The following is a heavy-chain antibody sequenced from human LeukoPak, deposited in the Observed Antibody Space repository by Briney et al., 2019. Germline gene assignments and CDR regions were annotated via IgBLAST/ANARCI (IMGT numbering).Heavy chain of an antibody. J-gene: IGHJ4*02. V-gene: IGHV1-69*04. D-gene: IGHD6-19*01. Sequence: ASVKVSCKASGGTFSSYAISWVRQAPGQGLEWMGRIIPILGIANYAQKFQGRVTITADKSTSTAYMELSSLRSEDTAVYYCARGEYSSGWSKGSPFDYWGQGTLVTVSS. CDR2: IIPILGIA. CDR3: ARGEYSSGWSKGSPFDY. CDR1: GGTFSSYA.